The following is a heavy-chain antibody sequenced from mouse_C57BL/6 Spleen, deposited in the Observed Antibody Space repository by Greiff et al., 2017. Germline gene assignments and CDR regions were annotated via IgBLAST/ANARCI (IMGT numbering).Heavy chain of an antibody. V-gene: IGHV2-9-1*01. D-gene: IGHD1-1*01. J-gene: IGHJ2*01. CDR1: GFSLTSYA. CDR2: IWTGGGT. Sequence: QVQLKESGPGLVAPSQSLSITCTVSGFSLTSYAISWVRQPPGKGLEWLGVIWTGGGTTYNSALNSRLSISKDNSKSQVFLKMNSLQTDGTARYYCARDYYGSSYLDYWGQGTTLTVSS. CDR3: ARDYYGSSYLDY.